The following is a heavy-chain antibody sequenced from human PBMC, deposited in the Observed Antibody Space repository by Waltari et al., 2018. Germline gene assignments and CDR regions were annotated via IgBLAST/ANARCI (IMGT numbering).Heavy chain of an antibody. CDR1: GLTFTKNW. J-gene: IGHJ4*02. Sequence: EVQLVQSGAEVKKPGESLKISCKFSGLTFTKNWIAWVRQMPGKGLEWVGMIYPGDSDIRYSPSLQGQVTISVDESINTAFLQWTSLKASDTAIYFCARQTAAVDPFDYWGQGTLVTVSS. CDR3: ARQTAAVDPFDY. D-gene: IGHD2-15*01. CDR2: IYPGDSDI. V-gene: IGHV5-51*01.